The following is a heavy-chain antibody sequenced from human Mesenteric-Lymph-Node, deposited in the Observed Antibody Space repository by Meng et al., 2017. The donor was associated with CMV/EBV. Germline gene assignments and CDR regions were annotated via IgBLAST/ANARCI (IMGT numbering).Heavy chain of an antibody. D-gene: IGHD3-3*01. V-gene: IGHV1-69*05. CDR2: IIPIFGTA. J-gene: IGHJ6*02. CDR1: GGTFSSYA. CDR3: ATPTLEWFPHYYYGMDV. Sequence: SVKVSCKASGGTFSSYAISWVRQAPGQGLEWMGGIIPIFGTANYAQKFQGRVTITTDESTSTAYMELSSLRSEDTAVYYCATPTLEWFPHYYYGMDVWGQGTTVTVSS.